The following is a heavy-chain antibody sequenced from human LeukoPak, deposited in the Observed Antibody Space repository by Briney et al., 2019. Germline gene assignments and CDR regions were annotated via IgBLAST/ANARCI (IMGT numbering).Heavy chain of an antibody. D-gene: IGHD2-15*01. CDR2: ISNNGGYT. Sequence: GGSLRLSCAASGFTFSSSAMSWVRQAPGKGLEWVSAISNNGGYTYYADSVQGRFTISRDKSKNTLSLQMNSLRAEDTAVYYCAQQVGYCSSGSCYFTYWGQGTLVTVSS. V-gene: IGHV3-23*01. CDR1: GFTFSSSA. J-gene: IGHJ1*01. CDR3: AQQVGYCSSGSCYFTY.